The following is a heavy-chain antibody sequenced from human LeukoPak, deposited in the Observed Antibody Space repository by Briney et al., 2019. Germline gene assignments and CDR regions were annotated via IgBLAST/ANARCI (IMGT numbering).Heavy chain of an antibody. Sequence: GGSLRLSCAASGFTFSSYEMNWARQAPGKGLEWVSHISSSGSTIYYADSVKGRFTISRDNAKNSLYLQMNSLRAEDTAVYDCARVRSGWYDFDYWGQGTLVTVSS. J-gene: IGHJ4*02. V-gene: IGHV3-48*03. CDR3: ARVRSGWYDFDY. D-gene: IGHD6-19*01. CDR2: ISSSGSTI. CDR1: GFTFSSYE.